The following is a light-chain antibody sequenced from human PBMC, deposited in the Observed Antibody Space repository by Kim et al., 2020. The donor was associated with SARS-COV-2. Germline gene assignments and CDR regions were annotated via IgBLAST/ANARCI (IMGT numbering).Light chain of an antibody. CDR1: SGDVGSNH. J-gene: IGLJ3*02. Sequence: PGQSVTISCTGTSGDVGSNHVSWYQQPPGTAPKLMIYEVSHRPSGVPDRFSGSRSGNTASLTISGLQAEDEADYYCCLYTSSGTWVFGGGTQLTVL. V-gene: IGLV2-18*01. CDR2: EVS. CDR3: CLYTSSGTWV.